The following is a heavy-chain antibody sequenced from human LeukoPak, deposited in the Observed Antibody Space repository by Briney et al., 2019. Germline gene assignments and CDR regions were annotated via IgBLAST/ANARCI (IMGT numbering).Heavy chain of an antibody. CDR2: IKQDGSEK. V-gene: IGHV3-7*01. Sequence: GGSLRLPCAASGFTFSSYWMSWVRQAPGKGLEGVANIKQDGSEKYYGDSVKGRFTISRDNAKNSLYLQMNSLRAEDTAVYYCASYNLYCTNGVCSTWFDPWGQGALVTVSS. D-gene: IGHD2-8*01. CDR3: ASYNLYCTNGVCSTWFDP. CDR1: GFTFSSYW. J-gene: IGHJ5*02.